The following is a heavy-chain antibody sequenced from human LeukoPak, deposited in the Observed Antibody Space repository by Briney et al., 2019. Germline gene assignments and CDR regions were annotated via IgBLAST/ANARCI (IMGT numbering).Heavy chain of an antibody. CDR2: INPNSGGT. V-gene: IGHV1-2*06. CDR1: GYTFTGYY. CDR3: ARVYYDFWSGYPPFDY. D-gene: IGHD3-3*01. Sequence: ASVKVSCKASGYTFTGYYMHWVRQAPGQGLEWMGRINPNSGGTNYAQKFQGRVTMTRDTSISTAYMELSRLRSDDTAVYYCARVYYDFWSGYPPFDYWGQGALVTVSS. J-gene: IGHJ4*02.